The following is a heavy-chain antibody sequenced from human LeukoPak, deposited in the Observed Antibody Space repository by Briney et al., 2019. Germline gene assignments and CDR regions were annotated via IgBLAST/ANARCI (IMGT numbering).Heavy chain of an antibody. J-gene: IGHJ4*02. CDR2: IKSKTDGGTT. V-gene: IGHV3-15*01. D-gene: IGHD1-26*01. Sequence: TGGSLRLSCAASGFTFSNAWMSWVRQAPGKGLEWVDRIKSKTDGGTTDYAAPVKGRFTISRDDSKNTLYLQMNSLKTEDTAVYYCTTVVGATSFDYWGQGTLVTVSS. CDR3: TTVVGATSFDY. CDR1: GFTFSNAW.